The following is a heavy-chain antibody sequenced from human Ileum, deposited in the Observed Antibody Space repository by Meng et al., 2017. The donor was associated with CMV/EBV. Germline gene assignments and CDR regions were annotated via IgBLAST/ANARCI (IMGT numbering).Heavy chain of an antibody. CDR2: IYWDDDK. J-gene: IGHJ5*02. V-gene: IGHV2-5*02. CDR3: AHRLGAFDP. CDR1: GFSLSTSGVG. Sequence: QITLRASRPTPVKATQTPTPACTFPGFSLSTSGVGVGWTRQPPGKALEWLALIYWDDDKRYSPSLKSRLTITKDTSKNQVVLTMTNMDPVDTATYYCAHRLGAFDPWGQGTLVTVSS.